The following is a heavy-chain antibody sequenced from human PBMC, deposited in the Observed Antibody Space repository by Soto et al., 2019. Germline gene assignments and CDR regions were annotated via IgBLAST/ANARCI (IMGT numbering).Heavy chain of an antibody. D-gene: IGHD2-2*01. CDR3: AHAYGGTSWPNDAFDV. CDR1: GFSLSAGGVG. V-gene: IGHV2-5*02. J-gene: IGHJ3*01. CDR2: IYWDDDQ. Sequence: QITLKESGPTLVKPTQTLTRTCTFSGFSLSAGGVGVGCMRQPPRKTLEWLALIYWDDDQRYSPSLKTRLTITKDTSKNQVVLTMTNMDPVDTATYYCAHAYGGTSWPNDAFDVWGQGTVVTVSS.